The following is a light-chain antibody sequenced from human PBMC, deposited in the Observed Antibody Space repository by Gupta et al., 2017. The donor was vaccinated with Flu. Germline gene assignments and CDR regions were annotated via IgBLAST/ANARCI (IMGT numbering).Light chain of an antibody. V-gene: IGKV1-27*01. Sequence: DIQMTQSPSSLSASVGDRVTITCRASQGISNYLAWYQQKPGKVPKLLIYAASTLQSGVPSRFSGSGSGTDFTLTSSSRQPEDVANYYWQKDKGEFTFGHGTKVDIK. CDR3: QKDKGEFT. CDR1: QGISNY. CDR2: AAS. J-gene: IGKJ3*01.